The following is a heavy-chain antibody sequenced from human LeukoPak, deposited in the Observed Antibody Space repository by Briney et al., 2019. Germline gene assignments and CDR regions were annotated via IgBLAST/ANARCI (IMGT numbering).Heavy chain of an antibody. CDR3: ARVSGDYGPGFDY. Sequence: GGSLRLSCAASGFTFKDFAMSWVRHAPRKGLEWVSGIGGSGRYSYSAASVKGRFTISRDNSRNTVYLHMSALRSDDTAVYYCARVSGDYGPGFDYWGQGTLVTVSS. J-gene: IGHJ4*02. D-gene: IGHD4-17*01. CDR2: IGGSGRYS. CDR1: GFTFKDFA. V-gene: IGHV3-23*01.